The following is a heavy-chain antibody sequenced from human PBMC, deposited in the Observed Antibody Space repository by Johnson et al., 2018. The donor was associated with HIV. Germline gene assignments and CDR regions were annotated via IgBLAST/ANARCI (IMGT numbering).Heavy chain of an antibody. CDR3: ARGPRNPGLDAFDI. Sequence: QVQLVESGGGVVQPGRSLRLSCAASGFTFSSYGMNWVRQAPGKGLEWVAVISYDGSKKNYADSVKGRFSISRDNSKNTVYLQMNSLRAEDTAVYYCARGPRNPGLDAFDIWGQGTVVTVSS. CDR1: GFTFSSYG. V-gene: IGHV3-30*03. J-gene: IGHJ3*02. D-gene: IGHD1-14*01. CDR2: ISYDGSKK.